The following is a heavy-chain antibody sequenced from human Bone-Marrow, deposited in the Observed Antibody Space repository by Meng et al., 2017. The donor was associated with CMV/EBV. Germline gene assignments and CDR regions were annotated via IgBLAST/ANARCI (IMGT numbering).Heavy chain of an antibody. D-gene: IGHD4/OR15-4a*01. J-gene: IGHJ5*02. CDR2: INPISGGT. Sequence: ASVKVSCKASGDTFTGYNMRWVRQAPGQGLEWMGWINPISGGTNYAQKFQGRVTMTRDTSISTAYMELSRLRFEDTAVYYCARARRRGGASHRDWFDAWGQGTLVTVSS. V-gene: IGHV1-2*02. CDR3: ARARRRGGASHRDWFDA. CDR1: GDTFTGYN.